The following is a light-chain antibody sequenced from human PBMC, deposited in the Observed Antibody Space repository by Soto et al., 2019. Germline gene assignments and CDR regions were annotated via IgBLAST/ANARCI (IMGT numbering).Light chain of an antibody. CDR2: QTS. Sequence: DIQMTQSPSTLSASVGDRVTITCRASQSIGNWLAWYQQKPGKAPNILIYQTSSLESGVPSRFSGSGSETEFTLTISSLQSDDFATYYCQQYSIYPWTFGQGTRVEIK. V-gene: IGKV1-5*03. J-gene: IGKJ1*01. CDR1: QSIGNW. CDR3: QQYSIYPWT.